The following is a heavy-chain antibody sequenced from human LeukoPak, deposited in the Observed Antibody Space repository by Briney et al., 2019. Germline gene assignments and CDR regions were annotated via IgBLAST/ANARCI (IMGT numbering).Heavy chain of an antibody. D-gene: IGHD2-2*01. CDR2: ITQDGSEK. CDR1: GFTFSSYW. Sequence: GGCLRLSCAASGFTFSSYWMSWVRQAPGKGLEWVANITQDGSEKYYVDSVKGRFTISRDNAKNSLYLQMNSLRAEDTAVYYCAREAEHIVVVLAARDRYYYYMDVWGKGTTVTVSS. J-gene: IGHJ6*03. V-gene: IGHV3-7*01. CDR3: AREAEHIVVVLAARDRYYYYMDV.